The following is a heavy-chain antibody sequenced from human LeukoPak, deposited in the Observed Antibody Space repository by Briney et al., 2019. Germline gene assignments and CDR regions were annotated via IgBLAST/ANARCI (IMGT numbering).Heavy chain of an antibody. CDR1: GGSISSSSAY. Sequence: SETLSLTCTVSGGSISSSSAYWGWIRQPPGKGLEWIGSTYYSKNTYYNPSLKSRVTISADTSKNQFSLTLGSVSATDTAVYYCVSPRGFSYGYFDYWGQGTLVTASS. CDR2: TYYSKNT. J-gene: IGHJ4*02. V-gene: IGHV4-39*01. CDR3: VSPRGFSYGYFDY. D-gene: IGHD5-18*01.